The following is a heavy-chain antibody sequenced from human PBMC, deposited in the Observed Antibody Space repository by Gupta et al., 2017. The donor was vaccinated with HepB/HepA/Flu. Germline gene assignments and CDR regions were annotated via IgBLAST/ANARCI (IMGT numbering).Heavy chain of an antibody. D-gene: IGHD6-13*01. CDR1: GFTFDDYA. Sequence: EVQLVESGGGVVQPGGSLRLSCAASGFTFDDYAMHWVRQAPGKGLEWVSLISGDGGSTYYADSVKGRFTISRDNSKNSLYLQMNSLRTEDTALYYCVVVEQQLVTTFDYWGQGTLVTVSS. J-gene: IGHJ4*02. CDR2: ISGDGGST. V-gene: IGHV3-43*02. CDR3: VVVEQQLVTTFDY.